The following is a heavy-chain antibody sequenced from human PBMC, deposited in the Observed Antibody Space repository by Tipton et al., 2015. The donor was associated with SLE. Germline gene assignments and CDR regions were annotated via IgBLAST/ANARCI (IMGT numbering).Heavy chain of an antibody. D-gene: IGHD4-23*01. CDR3: ARGKDYGGNVWFHP. CDR1: GASINDYY. J-gene: IGHJ5*02. Sequence: TLSLTCTVSGASINDYYWSWIRQPPGKGLEWIGHLYSDGKSSYNPFLKSRVTISVDTSKNQFSLKLTSVTAADTAVYYCARGKDYGGNVWFHPWGQGTLVTVSS. V-gene: IGHV4-59*01. CDR2: LYSDGKS.